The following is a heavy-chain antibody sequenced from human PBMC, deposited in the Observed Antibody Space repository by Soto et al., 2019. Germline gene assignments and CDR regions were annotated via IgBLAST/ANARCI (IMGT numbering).Heavy chain of an antibody. CDR2: ISGSASST. Sequence: EVQLLESGGGLVQPGGSLRLSCRASEFTFSSYAVTWVRQAPGKGLEWVSAISGSASSTYYADSVKGRSTIYRDNSKNTMFQQMNSPRGDDTAVYYCAVQGPLFDPTHPGYCYYEMDLWGQGTRVRVAS. CDR3: AVQGPLFDPTHPGYCYYEMDL. J-gene: IGHJ6*02. V-gene: IGHV3-23*01. CDR1: EFTFSSYA. D-gene: IGHD2-21*02.